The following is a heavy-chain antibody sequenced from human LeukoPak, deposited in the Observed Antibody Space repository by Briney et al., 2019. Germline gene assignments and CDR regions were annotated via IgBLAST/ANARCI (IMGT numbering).Heavy chain of an antibody. D-gene: IGHD3-9*01. CDR1: GGSIRSSSYY. Sequence: SETLSLTCTVSGGSIRSSSYYWGWIRQPPGKGLEWIGSIYYSGSTYYNPSLKSRVSISVDTSKNQFSLKLSSVTAADTAVYYCARGRRLRYFGSTPPFAWDYWGQGTLVTVSS. CDR2: IYYSGST. CDR3: ARGRRLRYFGSTPPFAWDY. V-gene: IGHV4-39*01. J-gene: IGHJ4*02.